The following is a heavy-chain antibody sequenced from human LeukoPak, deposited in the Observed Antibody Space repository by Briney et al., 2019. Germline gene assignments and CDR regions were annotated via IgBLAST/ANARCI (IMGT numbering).Heavy chain of an antibody. D-gene: IGHD2-21*02. CDR1: GFTFISDS. CDR3: ARGDLLGDQGSDYCYYMDV. V-gene: IGHV3-48*04. Sequence: PGGSLRLSCAASGFTFISDSMSWVRQAPGKGLEWVSYISSSSSTIYYADSVKGRFTISRDNAKNSLFLQMNSLRAEDTAVYYCARGDLLGDQGSDYCYYMDVWGKGTTVTISS. J-gene: IGHJ6*03. CDR2: ISSSSSTI.